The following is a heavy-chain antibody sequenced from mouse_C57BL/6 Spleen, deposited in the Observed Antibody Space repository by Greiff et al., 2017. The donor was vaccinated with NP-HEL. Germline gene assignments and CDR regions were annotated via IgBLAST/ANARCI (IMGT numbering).Heavy chain of an antibody. D-gene: IGHD2-4*01. CDR2: IDPSDSYT. V-gene: IGHV1-50*01. CDR3: ARGTMITTTRDFDY. J-gene: IGHJ2*01. Sequence: QVHVKQPGAELVKPGASVKLSCKASGYTFTSYWMQWVKQRPGQGLEWIGEIDPSDSYTNYNQKFKGKATLTVDTSSSTAYMQLSSLTSEDSAVYYCARGTMITTTRDFDYWGQGTTLTVSS. CDR1: GYTFTSYW.